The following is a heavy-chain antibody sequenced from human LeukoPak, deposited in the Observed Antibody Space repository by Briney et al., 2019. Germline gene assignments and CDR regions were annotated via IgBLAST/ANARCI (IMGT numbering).Heavy chain of an antibody. CDR3: ARRLYGDYLDAFDI. CDR2: IYPGNSDT. CDR1: GCAFTNYW. Sequence: GSALQFSCKGAGCAFTNYWFGWGRQMPGRGLEGMGRIYPGNSDTRYSPSFQGQVTISADTSITTISLQWSSLNASDTAIYYCARRLYGDYLDAFDIWGQGTMVTVSS. V-gene: IGHV5-51*01. D-gene: IGHD4-17*01. J-gene: IGHJ3*02.